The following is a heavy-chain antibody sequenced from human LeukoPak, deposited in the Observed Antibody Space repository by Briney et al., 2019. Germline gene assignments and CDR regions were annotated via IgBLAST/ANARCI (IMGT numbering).Heavy chain of an antibody. Sequence: ETLSLTCSVSGDSISSGNYYWGWIRQPPGKGLEWVSGISGSGGTTDYADSVKGRFTISRDNSKNTLYLQMNSLRAEDTAVYYCAKLTLGYCSGGRCFFDYWGQGTQVTVSS. D-gene: IGHD2-15*01. V-gene: IGHV3-23*01. CDR1: GDSISSGNYY. J-gene: IGHJ4*02. CDR2: ISGSGGTT. CDR3: AKLTLGYCSGGRCFFDY.